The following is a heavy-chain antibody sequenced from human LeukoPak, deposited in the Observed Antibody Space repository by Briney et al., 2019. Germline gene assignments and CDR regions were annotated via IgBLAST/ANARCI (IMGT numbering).Heavy chain of an antibody. CDR3: ARGFSEVRGSPVWFDP. CDR1: GGSFSGYY. D-gene: IGHD3-10*01. J-gene: IGHJ5*02. V-gene: IGHV4-34*01. CDR2: INRSGST. Sequence: PSETLSLTCAVYGGSFSGYYWSWIRQPPGKGLEWIGEINRSGSTNYNPSLKSRVTISVDTSKNQFSLKLSSVTAADTAVYCCARGFSEVRGSPVWFDPWGQGTLVTVSS.